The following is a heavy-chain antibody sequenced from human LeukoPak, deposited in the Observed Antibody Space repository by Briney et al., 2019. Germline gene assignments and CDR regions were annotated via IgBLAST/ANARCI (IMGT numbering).Heavy chain of an antibody. CDR1: GYSISSGYY. V-gene: IGHV4-38-2*02. Sequence: PSETLSLTCTVSGYSISSGYYWGWIRQPPGKGLEWIGSIYHSGSTYYNPSLKSRVTISVDTSKNQFSLKLSSVTAADTAVYYCARSKGATFYFDYWGQGTLVTVSS. J-gene: IGHJ4*02. CDR2: IYHSGST. D-gene: IGHD1-26*01. CDR3: ARSKGATFYFDY.